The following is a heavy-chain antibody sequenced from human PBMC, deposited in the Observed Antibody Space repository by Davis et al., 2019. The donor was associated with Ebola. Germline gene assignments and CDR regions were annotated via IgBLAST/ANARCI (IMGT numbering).Heavy chain of an antibody. J-gene: IGHJ6*04. V-gene: IGHV3-11*06. Sequence: GESLKISCAASGFTFRDSYMNWIRQAPGKGLEWISYISSSSSYTDYADSVKGRFTVTRDDSKNSLYLEMNSLRAEDTGVYYCARHAFLDVWGKGTTVTVSS. CDR3: ARHAFLDV. D-gene: IGHD3-3*02. CDR1: GFTFRDSY. CDR2: ISSSSSYT.